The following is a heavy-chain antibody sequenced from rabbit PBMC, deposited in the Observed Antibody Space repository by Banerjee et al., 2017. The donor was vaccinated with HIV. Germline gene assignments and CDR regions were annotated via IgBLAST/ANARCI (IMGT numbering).Heavy chain of an antibody. CDR2: IYGGSSGST. D-gene: IGHD4-1*01. CDR3: ARDLAGVIGWNFNL. Sequence: QSLEESGGDLVKPGASLTLTCTASGFSFNSNYYMCWVRQAPGKGLEWIACIYGGSSGSTWYASWAKGRFTISKTSSTTVTLQMTSLTAADTASYFCARDLAGVIGWNFNLWGPGTLVTVS. CDR1: GFSFNSNYY. V-gene: IGHV1S40*01. J-gene: IGHJ4*01.